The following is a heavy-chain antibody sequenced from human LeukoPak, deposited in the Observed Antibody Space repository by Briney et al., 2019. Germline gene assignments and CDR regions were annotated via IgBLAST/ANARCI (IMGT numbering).Heavy chain of an antibody. Sequence: GASVKVSCKASGGTFSSYAISWVRQAPGQGLEWMGRIIPILGIANYAQKFQGRVTITADKSTSTAYMELSSLRSEDTAVYYCAREHRAYGSGTQVDYWGQGTLVTVSS. D-gene: IGHD3-10*01. CDR2: IIPILGIA. CDR3: AREHRAYGSGTQVDY. J-gene: IGHJ4*02. V-gene: IGHV1-69*04. CDR1: GGTFSSYA.